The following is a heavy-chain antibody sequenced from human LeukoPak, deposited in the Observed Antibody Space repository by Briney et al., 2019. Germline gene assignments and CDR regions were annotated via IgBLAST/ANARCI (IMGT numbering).Heavy chain of an antibody. CDR2: IKPKSDDT. J-gene: IGHJ6*02. CDR1: GYSFNVYY. V-gene: IGHV1-2*02. D-gene: IGHD3-16*01. CDR3: ARVDEGGHFSYYGMDA. Sequence: GASVTVSFEASGYSFNVYYIHWVRQAPGQGLEWMGWIKPKSDDTNYGQNFQGRVTMTRDTSISTAYMELSGLRSDDTAVYYCARVDEGGHFSYYGMDAWGQGTTVTVSS.